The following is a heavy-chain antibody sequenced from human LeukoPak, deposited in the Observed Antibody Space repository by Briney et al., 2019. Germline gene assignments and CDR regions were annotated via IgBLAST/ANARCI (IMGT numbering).Heavy chain of an antibody. D-gene: IGHD1-7*01. CDR1: GFTFSSYW. Sequence: GGSLRLSCAASGFTFSSYWMSWVRQAPGKGLEWVANIKQDGSEKYYVDSVKGRFTISRDNAKNSLYLQMNSLRAEDTAVYYCARLNWNYESYMDVWGKGTTVTVSS. CDR2: IKQDGSEK. J-gene: IGHJ6*03. V-gene: IGHV3-7*03. CDR3: ARLNWNYESYMDV.